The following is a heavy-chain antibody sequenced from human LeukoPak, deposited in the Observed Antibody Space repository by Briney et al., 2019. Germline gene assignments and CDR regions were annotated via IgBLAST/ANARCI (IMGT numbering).Heavy chain of an antibody. Sequence: GGSLRLSCAASGFTFSSYSMNWVRQAPGKGLEWVSSIRSSSSYIYYADSVKGRFTISRDNATNSLYLQMNSLRAEDTAVYYCARVVLLWFGESDNWFDPWGQGTLVTVSS. V-gene: IGHV3-21*01. CDR1: GFTFSSYS. J-gene: IGHJ5*02. CDR2: IRSSSSYI. CDR3: ARVVLLWFGESDNWFDP. D-gene: IGHD3-10*01.